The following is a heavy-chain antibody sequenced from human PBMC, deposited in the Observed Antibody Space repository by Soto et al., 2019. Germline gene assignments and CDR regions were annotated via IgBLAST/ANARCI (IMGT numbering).Heavy chain of an antibody. Sequence: QVQLVESGRGVVQPGRSLRLSCAASGFTFSSYGMHWVRQAPGKGLEWVAVISYDGSNKYYADSVKGRFTISRDNSKNTLYLQMNSLRAEDTAVYYCAKITMVRGVRGDYGMDVWGQGTTVTVSS. CDR2: ISYDGSNK. CDR3: AKITMVRGVRGDYGMDV. D-gene: IGHD3-10*01. CDR1: GFTFSSYG. V-gene: IGHV3-30*18. J-gene: IGHJ6*02.